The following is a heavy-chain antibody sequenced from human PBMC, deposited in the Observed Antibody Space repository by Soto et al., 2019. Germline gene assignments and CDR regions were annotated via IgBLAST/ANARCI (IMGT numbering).Heavy chain of an antibody. CDR3: AREMGATSNYYYYGMDV. D-gene: IGHD1-26*01. Sequence: SVKVSCKASGGTFSSYAISWVRQAPGQGLEWMGGIIPIFGTANYAQKFQGRVTITADESTSTAYMELSSLRSEDTAVYYCAREMGATSNYYYYGMDVWGQGTTVTVSS. J-gene: IGHJ6*02. CDR2: IIPIFGTA. CDR1: GGTFSSYA. V-gene: IGHV1-69*13.